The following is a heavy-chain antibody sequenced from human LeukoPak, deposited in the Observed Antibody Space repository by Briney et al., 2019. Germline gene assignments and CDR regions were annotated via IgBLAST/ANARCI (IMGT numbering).Heavy chain of an antibody. J-gene: IGHJ4*02. CDR3: ARGNWNYGRTIDY. CDR1: GFTFRSYA. D-gene: IGHD1-7*01. CDR2: ISYDGSNK. Sequence: PGRSLRLSCAASGFTFRSYAMHWVRQAPGKGLEWVAVISYDGSNKYYADSVKGRFTISRDNSKNTLYLQMNSLRAEDTVVYFCARGNWNYGRTIDYWGQGTLVTVSS. V-gene: IGHV3-30-3*01.